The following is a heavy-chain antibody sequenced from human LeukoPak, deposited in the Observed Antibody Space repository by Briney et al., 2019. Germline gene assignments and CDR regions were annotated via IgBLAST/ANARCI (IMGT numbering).Heavy chain of an antibody. CDR3: ARDGEAYGSGSYYRYAYDY. V-gene: IGHV4-39*07. Sequence: EPSETLSLTCTVSGGSISSSSYYWGWLRQPPGKGLEWIGSIYYSGSTYYNPSLKSRVTISVDTSKNQFSLKLSSVTAADTAVYYCARDGEAYGSGSYYRYAYDYWGQGTLVTVSS. D-gene: IGHD3-10*01. CDR1: GGSISSSSYY. J-gene: IGHJ4*02. CDR2: IYYSGST.